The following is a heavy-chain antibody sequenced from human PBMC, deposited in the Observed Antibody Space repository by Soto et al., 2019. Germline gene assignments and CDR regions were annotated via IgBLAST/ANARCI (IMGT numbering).Heavy chain of an antibody. CDR1: GFTFSSYA. CDR2: ISGSGGST. CDR3: ANSHYCSSTSCYAFDY. D-gene: IGHD2-2*01. Sequence: GGSLRLSCAASGFTFSSYAMSWVRQAPGKGLEWVSAISGSGGSTYYADSVKGRFTISRDNSKNTLYLQMNSLRAEDTAVYYCANSHYCSSTSCYAFDYWGQGTLVTVSS. V-gene: IGHV3-23*01. J-gene: IGHJ4*02.